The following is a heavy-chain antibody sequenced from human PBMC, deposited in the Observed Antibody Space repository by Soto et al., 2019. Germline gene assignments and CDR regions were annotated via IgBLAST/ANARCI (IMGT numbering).Heavy chain of an antibody. J-gene: IGHJ6*03. CDR3: ARDEYCSSTSCPNYYYYYYMDV. V-gene: IGHV3-48*01. CDR1: GFTFSSYS. CDR2: ISSSSSTI. Sequence: GGSLRLSCAASGFTFSSYSMNWVRQAPGKGLEWVSYISSSSSTIYYADSVKGRFTISRDNAKNSLYLQMNSLRAEDTAVYYCARDEYCSSTSCPNYYYYYYMDVWGKGTTVTVSS. D-gene: IGHD2-2*01.